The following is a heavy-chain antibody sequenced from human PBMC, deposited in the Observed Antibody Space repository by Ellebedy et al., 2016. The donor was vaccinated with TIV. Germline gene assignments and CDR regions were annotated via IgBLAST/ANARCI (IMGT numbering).Heavy chain of an antibody. Sequence: ASVKVSCXASVYTFTSYYTHWVRQAPGQGLEWMGIINPSGGSTSYAQKFQGRVTMTRDTSTSTVYMELSSLRSEDTAVYYCARVDDSSGYGFDPWGQGTLVTVSS. J-gene: IGHJ5*02. V-gene: IGHV1-46*01. CDR2: INPSGGST. CDR3: ARVDDSSGYGFDP. CDR1: VYTFTSYY. D-gene: IGHD3-22*01.